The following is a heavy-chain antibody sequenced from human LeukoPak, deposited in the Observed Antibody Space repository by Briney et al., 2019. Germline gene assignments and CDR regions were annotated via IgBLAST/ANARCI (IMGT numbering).Heavy chain of an antibody. J-gene: IGHJ4*02. Sequence: GGSLRLSCVASGFTFSSSWMTWVRQAPGKGLEWVANINPDGSVEHYVDSVKGRFDVSRKNAKNSLYLQMNGLTGEDTAVYYCVKGGWRDDWGQGALVTVSS. CDR3: VKGGWRDD. CDR1: GFTFSSSW. CDR2: INPDGSVE. D-gene: IGHD2-15*01. V-gene: IGHV3-7*01.